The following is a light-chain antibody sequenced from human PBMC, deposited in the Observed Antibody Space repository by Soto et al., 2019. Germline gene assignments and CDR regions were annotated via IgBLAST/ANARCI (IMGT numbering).Light chain of an antibody. Sequence: EFVLTQSPATLSVSPGERATLSCRASQSVRSNLAWYQQKRGQTPRIXIYGASTREAGIPDRFSGSGSGTEFTLTITRLEPEDSAVYFCQQYTGPTTTFGQGTRLEIK. V-gene: IGKV3-20*01. CDR2: GAS. CDR1: QSVRSN. CDR3: QQYTGPTTT. J-gene: IGKJ5*01.